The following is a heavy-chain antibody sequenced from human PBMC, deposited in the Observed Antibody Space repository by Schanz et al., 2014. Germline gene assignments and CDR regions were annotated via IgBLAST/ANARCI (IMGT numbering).Heavy chain of an antibody. Sequence: QVHLVQSGAEVKKPGSSMKVSCKASGGTFNSYTINWVRQAPGQGLEWMGRIIPILGIANYAQKFQGRVTMTTDTSTGTAYMELRSLRSDDTALYYCTRGGYSYALSAFDIWGQGTMVTVSS. V-gene: IGHV1-69*02. CDR3: TRGGYSYALSAFDI. D-gene: IGHD5-18*01. CDR2: IIPILGIA. CDR1: GGTFNSYT. J-gene: IGHJ3*02.